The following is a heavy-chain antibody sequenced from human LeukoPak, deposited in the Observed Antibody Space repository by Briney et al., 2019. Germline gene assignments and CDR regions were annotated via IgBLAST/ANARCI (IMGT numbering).Heavy chain of an antibody. D-gene: IGHD3-10*02. CDR3: AKSIQRLIIMFYAFDI. V-gene: IGHV3-23*01. Sequence: SGGSLRLSCAASGFTFSSYAMSWVRQAPGKGLEWVSAISGSGGSTYYADSVKGRFTISRDNSKNTLYLQMNSLRAGDTAVYYCAKSIQRLIIMFYAFDIWGQGTMVTVSS. CDR1: GFTFSSYA. J-gene: IGHJ3*02. CDR2: ISGSGGST.